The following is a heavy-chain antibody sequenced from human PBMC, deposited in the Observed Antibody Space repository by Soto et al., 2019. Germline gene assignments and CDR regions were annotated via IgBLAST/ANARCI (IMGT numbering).Heavy chain of an antibody. J-gene: IGHJ6*02. D-gene: IGHD6-13*01. CDR1: GFTFNNYG. CDR2: IWNDGNGY. Sequence: GGSLRLSCAASGFTFNNYGMHWVRQAPGKGLEWVAVIWNDGNGYYYANSVKGRFTISRDNSKNTLYLQMSSLRAEDTAVYYCASRQISPPTRGAASARGAMDVWAQGTTVTVSS. CDR3: ASRQISPPTRGAASARGAMDV. V-gene: IGHV3-33*01.